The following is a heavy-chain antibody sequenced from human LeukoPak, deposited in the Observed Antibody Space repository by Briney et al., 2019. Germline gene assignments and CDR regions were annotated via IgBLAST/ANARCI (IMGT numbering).Heavy chain of an antibody. J-gene: IGHJ3*02. CDR3: ARPTTVKRDAFDI. Sequence: GESLKISCKGSGYSFTSYWIGWVRQMPGKGLEWMGIIYPGDSDTRYSPSFQGQVTIPADKSISTAYLHWSSLKASDTAMYFCARPTTVKRDAFDIWGQGTMVTVSS. CDR2: IYPGDSDT. V-gene: IGHV5-51*01. CDR1: GYSFTSYW. D-gene: IGHD4-17*01.